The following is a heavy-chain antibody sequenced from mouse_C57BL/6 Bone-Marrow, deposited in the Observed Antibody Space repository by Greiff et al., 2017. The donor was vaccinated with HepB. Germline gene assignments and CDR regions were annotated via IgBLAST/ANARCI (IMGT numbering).Heavy chain of an antibody. V-gene: IGHV5-4*01. CDR1: GFTFSSYA. CDR3: ARDGRGVYYYAMDY. CDR2: ISDGGSYT. J-gene: IGHJ4*01. D-gene: IGHD1-1*01. Sequence: EVKLQESGGGLVKPGGSLKLSCAASGFTFSSYAMSWVRQTPEKRLEWVATISDGGSYTYYPDNVKGRFTITRDNAKNNLYLQRSHLKSEDTAMYYCARDGRGVYYYAMDYWGQGTSVTVSS.